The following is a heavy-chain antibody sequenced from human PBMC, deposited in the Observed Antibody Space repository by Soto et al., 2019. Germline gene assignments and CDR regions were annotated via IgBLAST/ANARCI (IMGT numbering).Heavy chain of an antibody. J-gene: IGHJ6*02. CDR3: AGEPKGGAYDLDV. D-gene: IGHD3-16*01. V-gene: IGHV3-33*01. CDR2: IWSDGSRE. Sequence: QVQLVESGGGVVQPGTSLRLSCVASRLIFSFYDMHWVRQAPGKGLEWVALIWSDGSREFYADSVKGRVTISRDNSKNTLYLQMNSLRAEDTAVYYCAGEPKGGAYDLDVWGQGPTVAVSS. CDR1: RLIFSFYD.